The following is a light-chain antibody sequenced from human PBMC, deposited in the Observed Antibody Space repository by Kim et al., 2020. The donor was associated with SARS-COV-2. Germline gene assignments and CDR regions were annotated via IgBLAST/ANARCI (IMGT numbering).Light chain of an antibody. CDR3: NFGDSSGSRVV. J-gene: IGLJ3*02. CDR2: GKN. CDR1: SLRRYF. V-gene: IGLV3-19*01. Sequence: GQTVRITCQGDSLRRYFASWYQQKPGQAPVLVMYGKNNRPSGIPDRFSGSNSGATASLTITGAQAEDEADYYCNFGDSSGSRVVFGGGTKVTVL.